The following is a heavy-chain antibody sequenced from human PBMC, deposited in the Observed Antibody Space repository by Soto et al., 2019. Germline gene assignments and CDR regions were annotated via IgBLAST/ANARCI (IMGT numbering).Heavy chain of an antibody. Sequence: GGSLRLSCAASGFTFSSYAMSWVRQAPGKGLEWVSAISGSGGSTYYADSVKGRFTISRDNSKNTLYLQMNSLRAEDTAVYYCAKSIAAQYYYYYYGMDVWGQGTTVTVSS. V-gene: IGHV3-23*01. CDR2: ISGSGGST. D-gene: IGHD6-6*01. CDR3: AKSIAAQYYYYYYGMDV. CDR1: GFTFSSYA. J-gene: IGHJ6*02.